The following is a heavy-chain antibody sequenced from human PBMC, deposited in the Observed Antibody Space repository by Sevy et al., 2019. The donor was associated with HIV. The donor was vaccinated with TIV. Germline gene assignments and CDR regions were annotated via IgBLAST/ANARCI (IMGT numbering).Heavy chain of an antibody. V-gene: IGHV4-59*01. CDR2: VYYSGST. D-gene: IGHD6-13*01. J-gene: IGHJ4*02. Sequence: SEILSLTCTVSGGSISSYYWSWIRQPPGKALEWIGYVYYSGSTNYNPSLKSRVTISIDTSKNQFSLKLTSVTAADTAVYYCARERQLVLDYWGQGTLVTVSS. CDR1: GGSISSYY. CDR3: ARERQLVLDY.